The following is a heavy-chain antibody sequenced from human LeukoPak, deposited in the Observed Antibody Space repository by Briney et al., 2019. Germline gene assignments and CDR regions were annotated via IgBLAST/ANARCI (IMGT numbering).Heavy chain of an antibody. D-gene: IGHD5-18*01. CDR3: VSPRGFSYGYFDY. V-gene: IGHV4-39*01. CDR1: GGSISSSSAY. Sequence: SETLSLTCTVSGGSISSSSAYWGWIRQPPGKGLEWIGSIYYSTNTYYNPSLTSRVTISADTSKNQFSLTLGSVSATDTAVYYCVSPRGFSYGYFDYWGQGTLVTVSS. J-gene: IGHJ4*02. CDR2: IYYSTNT.